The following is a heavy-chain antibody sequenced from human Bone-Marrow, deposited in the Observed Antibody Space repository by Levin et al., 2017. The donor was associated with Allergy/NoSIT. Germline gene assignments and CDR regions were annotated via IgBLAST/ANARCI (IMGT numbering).Heavy chain of an antibody. Sequence: GESLKISCKASGYTFTSYAMNWVRQAPGQGLEWMGWINTNTGNPTYAQGFTGRFVFSLDTSVSTAYLQICSLKAEDTAVYYCARGYCSGGSCYQCDYWGQGTLVTVSS. CDR2: INTNTGNP. CDR1: GYTFTSYA. J-gene: IGHJ4*02. D-gene: IGHD2-15*01. CDR3: ARGYCSGGSCYQCDY. V-gene: IGHV7-4-1*01.